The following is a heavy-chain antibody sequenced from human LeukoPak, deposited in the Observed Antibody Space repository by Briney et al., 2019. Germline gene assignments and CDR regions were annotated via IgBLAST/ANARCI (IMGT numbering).Heavy chain of an antibody. V-gene: IGHV3-21*01. CDR1: GFTFSSYS. J-gene: IGHJ4*02. CDR3: AREVRSGSEPVDY. D-gene: IGHD1-26*01. Sequence: GGSLRLSCAASGFTFSSYSMNWVRQAPGKGLEWVSSISSSSSYIYYADPVKGRFTISRDNAKDSLYLQMNSLRAEDTAVYYCAREVRSGSEPVDYWGQGTLVTVSS. CDR2: ISSSSSYI.